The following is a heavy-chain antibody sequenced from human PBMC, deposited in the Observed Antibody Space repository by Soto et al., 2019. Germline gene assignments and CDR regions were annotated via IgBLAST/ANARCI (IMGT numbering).Heavy chain of an antibody. Sequence: GGSLRLSCAASGFTFSSYGMHWVRQAPGKGLEWVAVISYDGSNKYYADSVKGRFTISRDNSKNTLYLQMNSLRAEDTAVYYCAKDQPPLTEADYWGQGTLVTVSS. J-gene: IGHJ4*02. D-gene: IGHD3-9*01. CDR1: GFTFSSYG. CDR2: ISYDGSNK. V-gene: IGHV3-30*18. CDR3: AKDQPPLTEADY.